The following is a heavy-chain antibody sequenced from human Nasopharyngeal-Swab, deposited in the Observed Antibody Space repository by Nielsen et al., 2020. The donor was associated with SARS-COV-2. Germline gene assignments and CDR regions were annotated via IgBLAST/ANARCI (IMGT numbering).Heavy chain of an antibody. J-gene: IGHJ6*02. CDR2: IKQDGSEK. Sequence: GESLKISCAASGFTSSSYWMSWVRQAPGKGLEWVANIKQDGSEKYYVDSVKGRFTISRDNAKNSLYLQMNSLRAEDTAVYYCARDKGIDFWSGLGVSGMDVWGQGTTVTVSS. CDR3: ARDKGIDFWSGLGVSGMDV. V-gene: IGHV3-7*03. D-gene: IGHD3-3*01. CDR1: GFTSSSYW.